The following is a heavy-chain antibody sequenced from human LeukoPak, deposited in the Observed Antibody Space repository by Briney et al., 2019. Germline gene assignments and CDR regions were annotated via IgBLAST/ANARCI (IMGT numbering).Heavy chain of an antibody. CDR3: ASHSSSWTVFDY. D-gene: IGHD6-13*01. Sequence: ASVKVSCKASGYTFTSYGISWVRQAPGQGLEWMGWISAYNGNTNYAQKLQGRVTMTTDTSTSTAYMELRSLRSGDTAVYYCASHSSSWTVFDYWGQGTLVTVSS. CDR2: ISAYNGNT. CDR1: GYTFTSYG. J-gene: IGHJ4*02. V-gene: IGHV1-18*01.